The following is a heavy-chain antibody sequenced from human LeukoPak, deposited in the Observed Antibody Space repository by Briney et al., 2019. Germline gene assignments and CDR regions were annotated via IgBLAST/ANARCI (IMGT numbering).Heavy chain of an antibody. J-gene: IGHJ4*02. CDR2: ISGSGGST. CDR3: ASSGYSYGNPFDY. V-gene: IGHV3-23*01. CDR1: GFTFSSYA. D-gene: IGHD5-18*01. Sequence: PGGSLRLSCAASGFTFSSYAMSWVRQAPGKGLEWVSAISGSGGSTYYADSVKGRFTISRDNAKDSLYLQMNSLRAEDTAVYYCASSGYSYGNPFDYWGQGTLVTVSS.